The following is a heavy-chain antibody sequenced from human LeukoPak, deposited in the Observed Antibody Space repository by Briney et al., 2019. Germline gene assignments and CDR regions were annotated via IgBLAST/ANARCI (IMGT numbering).Heavy chain of an antibody. CDR3: AKDAWTTVTTFTDY. CDR2: ITGSGGST. J-gene: IGHJ4*02. D-gene: IGHD4-17*01. CDR1: GFTFSSYA. Sequence: PGGSLRLSCAASGFTFSSYAMSWVRQAPGKGLEWVSAITGSGGSTYYTDSVKGRFTISRDNSKNTLYLQMNSLRAEDTAVYYCAKDAWTTVTTFTDYWGQGTLVTVSS. V-gene: IGHV3-23*01.